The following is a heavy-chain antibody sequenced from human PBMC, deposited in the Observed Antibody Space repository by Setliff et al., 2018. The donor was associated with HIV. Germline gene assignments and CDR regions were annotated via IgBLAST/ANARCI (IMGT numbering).Heavy chain of an antibody. J-gene: IGHJ6*03. D-gene: IGHD6-19*01. CDR1: GYTFTNYW. V-gene: IGHV5-51*01. CDR2: IYPGDSDI. CDR3: VRHRSAVAGTRIGYCYYMDV. Sequence: PGESLKISCEASGYTFTNYWIGWVRQMPGKGLEWMGIIYPGDSDIIYSPSFQGQVTISADKSITTAYLQWSSLKASDTAIYYCVRHRSAVAGTRIGYCYYMDVWGQGALVTVSS.